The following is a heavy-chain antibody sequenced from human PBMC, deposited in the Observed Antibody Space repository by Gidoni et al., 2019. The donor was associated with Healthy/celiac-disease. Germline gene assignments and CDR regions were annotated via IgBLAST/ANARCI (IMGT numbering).Heavy chain of an antibody. CDR3: SHRGSCSGGSCYPSWFDP. CDR2: IYWDDDK. Sequence: QITLKESGPTLVKPTQTLTLTCTFSGFSLSTSGVGVGWIRQPPGKALEWLALIYWDDDKRYSPSLKSRLTITKDTSKNQVVLTMTNMDPVDTATYYCSHRGSCSGGSCYPSWFDPWGQGTLVTVSS. J-gene: IGHJ5*02. CDR1: GFSLSTSGVG. V-gene: IGHV2-5*02. D-gene: IGHD2-15*01.